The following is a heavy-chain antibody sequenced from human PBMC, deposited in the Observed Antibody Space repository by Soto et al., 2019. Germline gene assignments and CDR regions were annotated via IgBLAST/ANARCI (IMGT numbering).Heavy chain of an antibody. CDR2: ISGSGGST. CDR1: GFTFSSYA. V-gene: IGHV3-23*01. CDR3: AKDFLIPITATGGNSSAKYYYYYYGMDV. D-gene: IGHD2-21*02. Sequence: GGSLRLSCAASGFTFSSYAMSWVRQAPGKGLEWVSAISGSGGSTYYADSVKGRFTISRDNSKNTLYLQMNSLRAEDTAVYYCAKDFLIPITATGGNSSAKYYYYYYGMDVWGQGTTVTVSS. J-gene: IGHJ6*02.